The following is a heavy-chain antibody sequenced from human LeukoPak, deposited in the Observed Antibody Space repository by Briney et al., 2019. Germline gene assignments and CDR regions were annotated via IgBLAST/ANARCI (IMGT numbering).Heavy chain of an antibody. V-gene: IGHV1-2*02. Sequence: ASVKVSCKASGYTFTGYYMHWVRQAPGQGLEWMGWINPNSGGTNYAQKFQGRVTMTRDTSISTAYMELSRLRSDDTAVYYCARDLSPYYYYYMDVWGKGTTVTVSS. CDR2: INPNSGGT. CDR1: GYTFTGYY. CDR3: ARDLSPYYYYYMDV. J-gene: IGHJ6*03.